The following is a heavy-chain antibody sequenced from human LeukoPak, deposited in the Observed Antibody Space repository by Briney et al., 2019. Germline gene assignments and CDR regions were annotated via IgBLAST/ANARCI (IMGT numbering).Heavy chain of an antibody. J-gene: IGHJ4*02. CDR3: AKDPGMYCSSTSCYVY. Sequence: PGGSLRLSCAASGFTFSSYAMSWVRQAPGKGLEWVSAISGSGGSTYYADSVKGRFTISRDNSKNTLYLQMNSLRAEDTAVYYCAKDPGMYCSSTSCYVYWGQRTLVTVSS. CDR2: ISGSGGST. V-gene: IGHV3-23*01. D-gene: IGHD2-2*01. CDR1: GFTFSSYA.